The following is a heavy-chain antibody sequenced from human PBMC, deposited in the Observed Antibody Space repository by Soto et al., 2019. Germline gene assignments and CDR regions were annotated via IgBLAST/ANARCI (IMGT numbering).Heavy chain of an antibody. CDR3: VRDGTKTLRDWFDP. J-gene: IGHJ5*02. Sequence: SETLSLTCTVSGASISGYYWSWIRKSAGKGLEWIGRIYATGTTDYNPSLKSRVVMSVDTSKKQFSLKLRSVTAADTAVYYCVRDGTKTLRDWFDPWGQGISVTVSS. D-gene: IGHD1-1*01. V-gene: IGHV4-4*07. CDR2: IYATGTT. CDR1: GASISGYY.